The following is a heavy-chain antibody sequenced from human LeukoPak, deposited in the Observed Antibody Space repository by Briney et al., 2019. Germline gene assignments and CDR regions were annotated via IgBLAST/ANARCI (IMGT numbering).Heavy chain of an antibody. CDR3: ARPAKSYSSGWYYFDY. CDR2: ISYDGSNK. CDR1: GFTFSSYA. Sequence: PEGSLRLSCAASGFTFSSYAMHWVRQAPGKGLEWVAVISYDGSNKYYADSVKGRFTISRDNSKNTLYLQMNSLRAEDTAVYYCARPAKSYSSGWYYFDYWGQGTLVTVSS. D-gene: IGHD6-19*01. V-gene: IGHV3-30-3*01. J-gene: IGHJ4*02.